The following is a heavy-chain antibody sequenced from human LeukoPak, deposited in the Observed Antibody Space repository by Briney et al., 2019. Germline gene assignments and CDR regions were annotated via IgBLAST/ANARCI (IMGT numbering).Heavy chain of an antibody. CDR3: ARDRVSSGDY. D-gene: IGHD6-6*01. Sequence: GESLKISCKASGYTFTNYYIHWVRQAPGQGLEWMGIINPSGGSTSYAQKFQGRLTMTRDTSTSTVYMELSSLRSEDTAVYYCARDRVSSGDYWGQGTLVTVSS. CDR1: GYTFTNYY. CDR2: INPSGGST. J-gene: IGHJ4*02. V-gene: IGHV1-46*01.